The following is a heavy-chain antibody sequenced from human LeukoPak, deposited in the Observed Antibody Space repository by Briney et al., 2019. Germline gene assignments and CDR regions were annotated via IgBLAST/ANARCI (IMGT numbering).Heavy chain of an antibody. Sequence: SVKVSCKASGGTFSSYAISWVRQAPGQGLEWMGGIIPIFGTANYAQKFQGRVTITADESTSTAYMELSSLRSEDTAVYYCARDNPPMATILKDDYYYMDVWGKGTTVTVSS. CDR3: ARDNPPMATILKDDYYYMDV. CDR1: GGTFSSYA. CDR2: IIPIFGTA. D-gene: IGHD5-24*01. J-gene: IGHJ6*03. V-gene: IGHV1-69*13.